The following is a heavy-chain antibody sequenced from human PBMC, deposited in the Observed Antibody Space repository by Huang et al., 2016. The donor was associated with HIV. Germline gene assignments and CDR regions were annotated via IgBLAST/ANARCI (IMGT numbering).Heavy chain of an antibody. V-gene: IGHV1-58*01. CDR3: AAYTSGPAGYYYYYDMDV. CDR2: SVVGSGNT. J-gene: IGHJ6*02. CDR1: GFTFTSSA. D-gene: IGHD6-19*01. Sequence: QMQLVQSGPEVKKPGTSVQVSCKASGFTFTSSAVQWVRQARGQRLEWIGWSVVGSGNTNYEQKFQERVTITRDMSTSTAYMELSSLRSEDTAVYYCAAYTSGPAGYYYYYDMDVWGQGTTVTVSS.